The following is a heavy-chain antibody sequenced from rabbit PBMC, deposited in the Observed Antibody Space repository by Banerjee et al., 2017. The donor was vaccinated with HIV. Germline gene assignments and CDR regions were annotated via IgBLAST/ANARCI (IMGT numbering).Heavy chain of an antibody. CDR2: IDPVFGST. D-gene: IGHD6-1*01. CDR1: GFDFSSYG. Sequence: QEQLEESGGGLVKPEGSLKLSCKASGFDFSSYGVSWVRQAPGKGLEWSGYIDPVFGSTYYASWVNGRFTISSHNAQNTLYLQLNSLTAADTATYFCVRGINAGYAGYGYATGSSINLWGPGTLVTVS. J-gene: IGHJ4*01. V-gene: IGHV1S47*01. CDR3: VRGINAGYAGYGYATGSSINL.